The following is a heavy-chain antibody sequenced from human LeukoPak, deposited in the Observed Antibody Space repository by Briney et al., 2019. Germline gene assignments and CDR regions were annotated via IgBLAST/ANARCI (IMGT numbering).Heavy chain of an antibody. V-gene: IGHV3-64*04. D-gene: IGHD3-10*01. CDR3: ARQLGSPGYFQH. CDR1: GFTFSSYA. CDR2: ISSNGGST. J-gene: IGHJ1*01. Sequence: GGSLRLSCPASGFTFSSYAMHWVRQAPGKGLEYVSAISSNGGSTYYADSVKGRFTISRDDAKNSLYLQLNSLRAEDTAVYHCARQLGSPGYFQHWGQGTLVTVSS.